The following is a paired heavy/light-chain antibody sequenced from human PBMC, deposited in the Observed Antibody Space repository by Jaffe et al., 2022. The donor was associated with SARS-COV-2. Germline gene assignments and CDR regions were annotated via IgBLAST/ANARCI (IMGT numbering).Light chain of an antibody. Sequence: EIVLTQSPGTLSLSPGERATLSCRASQSVSSNYLTWYLQKPGQPPRLLIYGASSRATGIPDRFSGSGSGTDFTLSINRLEPEDFAVYYCQQYGSSPPTFGPGTKVDIK. CDR3: QQYGSSPPT. J-gene: IGKJ3*01. CDR2: GAS. CDR1: QSVSSNY. V-gene: IGKV3-20*01.
Heavy chain of an antibody. J-gene: IGHJ4*02. CDR2: ISGSGGTT. Sequence: EVQLVESGGGSVQPGGSLRLSCAASGFTFSSHAMSWVRQAPGKGLEWVSVISGSGGTTYYADSVKGRFTISRDNSKNTLLLQMNSLRAEDTAVYYCAKPYSAWYVWDYWGQGTLVTVSS. D-gene: IGHD6-19*01. V-gene: IGHV3-23*04. CDR3: AKPYSAWYVWDY. CDR1: GFTFSSHA.